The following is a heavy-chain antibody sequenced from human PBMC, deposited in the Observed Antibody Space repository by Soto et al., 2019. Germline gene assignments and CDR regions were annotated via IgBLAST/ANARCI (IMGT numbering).Heavy chain of an antibody. CDR1: GGSISSYY. CDR3: ARGDIVVVPAATLNAFDI. V-gene: IGHV4-59*01. Sequence: PSETLSLTCTVSGGSISSYYWSWFRQPPGKGLEWIGSIYYRGSTNYNPSLKSRVTISVDTSKNQFSLKLSSVTAADTAVYYCARGDIVVVPAATLNAFDIWGQGTMVT. CDR2: IYYRGST. J-gene: IGHJ3*02. D-gene: IGHD2-2*01.